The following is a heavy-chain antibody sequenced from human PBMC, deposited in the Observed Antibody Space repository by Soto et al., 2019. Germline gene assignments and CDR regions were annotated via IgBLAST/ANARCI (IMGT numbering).Heavy chain of an antibody. V-gene: IGHV3-23*01. Sequence: EVQVLESGGGLVQPGGSLRLSCAASGFTFSSYAMNWVRQAPGKGLEWVSVISGSGGSTYYADSVKGRFTISRDNSKNTLYLQMNSLRAVDTAVYHCAKRAHGLYFDYWGQGTLVTVSS. CDR2: ISGSGGST. CDR1: GFTFSSYA. J-gene: IGHJ4*02. CDR3: AKRAHGLYFDY.